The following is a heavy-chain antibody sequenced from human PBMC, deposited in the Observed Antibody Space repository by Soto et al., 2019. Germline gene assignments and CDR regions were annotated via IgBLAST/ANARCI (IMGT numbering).Heavy chain of an antibody. CDR1: GYTFTSYA. D-gene: IGHD6-13*01. CDR3: ARPRSIAAAGRPPSYYFDY. V-gene: IGHV1-3*01. J-gene: IGHJ4*02. Sequence: VASVKVSCKASGYTFTSYAMHWVRQAPGQRLEWMGWINAGNGNTKYSQKFQGRVTITRDTSASTAYMELNSLRSEDTAVYYCARPRSIAAAGRPPSYYFDYWGQGTLVTVSS. CDR2: INAGNGNT.